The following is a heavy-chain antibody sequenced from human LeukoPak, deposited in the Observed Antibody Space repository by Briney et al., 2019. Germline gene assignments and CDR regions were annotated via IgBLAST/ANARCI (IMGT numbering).Heavy chain of an antibody. CDR3: ASQYTSSRIFDD. J-gene: IGHJ4*02. V-gene: IGHV3-74*01. CDR1: GFTFSIYW. D-gene: IGHD6-13*01. CDR2: INSDGRSA. Sequence: PGGSLRLSCAASGFTFSIYWMHWVRQAPGKGLVWVSRINSDGRSAVYADSVKGRFTVSRDNAKNTLYLQMNSLRAEDTAVYFCASQYTSSRIFDDWGQGTLVTVSS.